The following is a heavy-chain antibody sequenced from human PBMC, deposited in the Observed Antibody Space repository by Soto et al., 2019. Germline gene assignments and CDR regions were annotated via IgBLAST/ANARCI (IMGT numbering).Heavy chain of an antibody. Sequence: GGSLRLSCAASGFTFSSYAMHWVRQAPGKGLEWVAVISYDGSNKYYADSVKGRFTISRDNSKNTLYLQMNSLRAEDTAVYYCARDNTRITMIVVVYYYGMDVWGQGTTVTVSS. CDR2: ISYDGSNK. CDR3: ARDNTRITMIVVVYYYGMDV. CDR1: GFTFSSYA. J-gene: IGHJ6*02. V-gene: IGHV3-30-3*01. D-gene: IGHD3-22*01.